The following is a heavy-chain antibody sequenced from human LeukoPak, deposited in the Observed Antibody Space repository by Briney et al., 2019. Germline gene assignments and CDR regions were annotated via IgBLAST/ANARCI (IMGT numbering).Heavy chain of an antibody. CDR2: IYYSGST. Sequence: KPSETLSLTCTVSGGSISSYYWSWIRQPPGKGLEWIGYIYYSGSTNYNPPLKSRVTISVDTSKNQFSLKLSSVTAADTAVYYCAGGSSWYVGWFDPWGQGTLVTVSS. CDR3: AGGSSWYVGWFDP. CDR1: GGSISSYY. D-gene: IGHD6-13*01. J-gene: IGHJ5*02. V-gene: IGHV4-59*01.